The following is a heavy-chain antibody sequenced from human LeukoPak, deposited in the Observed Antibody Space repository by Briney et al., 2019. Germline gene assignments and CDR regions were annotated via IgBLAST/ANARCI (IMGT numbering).Heavy chain of an antibody. V-gene: IGHV4-59*12. D-gene: IGHD1-26*01. CDR1: GGSISSYY. CDR3: ASVGTTTHAFDF. Sequence: SETLSLTCTVSGGSISSYYWSWIRQPPGKGLEWIGYIYYSGSTNYNPSLKSRVTISVDTSKNQLSLKLRFVTAADTAVYYCASVGTTTHAFDFWGQGTMVTVSS. J-gene: IGHJ3*01. CDR2: IYYSGST.